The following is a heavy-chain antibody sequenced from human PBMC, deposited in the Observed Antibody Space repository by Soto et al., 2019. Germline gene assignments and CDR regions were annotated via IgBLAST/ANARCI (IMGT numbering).Heavy chain of an antibody. Sequence: SETLSLTCTVSGGSISSYYWSWIRQPPGKGLEWIGYIYYIGGTNYNPSLKSRVTISVDTSKNQFSLRLSSVTAADKAVYYCATEGYYGSWSNFDYWGQGTLVTVSS. V-gene: IGHV4-59*01. D-gene: IGHD3-10*01. J-gene: IGHJ4*02. CDR1: GGSISSYY. CDR3: ATEGYYGSWSNFDY. CDR2: IYYIGGT.